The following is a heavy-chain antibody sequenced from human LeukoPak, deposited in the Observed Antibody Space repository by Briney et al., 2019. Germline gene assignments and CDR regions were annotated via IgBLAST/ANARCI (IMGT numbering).Heavy chain of an antibody. CDR1: GGSISSYQ. Sequence: PSETLSLTCNVSGGSISSYQWNWIRQPAGEGQEWIGLIYTSGSTNYNASLRSRVTISVDKSKNQLSLNLSSVTAADTAVYYCARWDAVVAFDIWGQGTMVTVSS. V-gene: IGHV4-4*07. D-gene: IGHD4-23*01. J-gene: IGHJ3*02. CDR2: IYTSGST. CDR3: ARWDAVVAFDI.